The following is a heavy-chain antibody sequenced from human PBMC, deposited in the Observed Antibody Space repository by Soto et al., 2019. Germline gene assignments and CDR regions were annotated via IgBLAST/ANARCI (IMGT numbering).Heavy chain of an antibody. Sequence: QITLNESGPTVVRPTETLTLTCRFSGFSLTTSGVGVGWIRQSPGKAPEWLALIYWDDDKRYSASLKSRLTTTKDTSKNQVGLTVSALDPTDTATYYCAHRVLRTVFGLVTTTAIYFDFWGQGTPVAVSS. CDR3: AHRVLRTVFGLVTTTAIYFDF. CDR2: IYWDDDK. CDR1: GFSLTTSGVG. V-gene: IGHV2-5*02. D-gene: IGHD3-3*01. J-gene: IGHJ4*02.